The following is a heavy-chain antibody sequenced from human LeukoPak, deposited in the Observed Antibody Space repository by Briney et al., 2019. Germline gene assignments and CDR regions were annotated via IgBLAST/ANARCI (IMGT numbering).Heavy chain of an antibody. J-gene: IGHJ6*03. CDR3: ARRTKATRYMDV. Sequence: SETLSLTCTVSGGSISSYYWSWIRQPPGKGLEWIGEINHSGSTNYNPSLKSRVTISVDTSKNQFSLKLSSVTAADTAVYYCARRTKATRYMDVWGKGTTVTVSS. V-gene: IGHV4-34*01. D-gene: IGHD1-1*01. CDR1: GGSISSYY. CDR2: INHSGST.